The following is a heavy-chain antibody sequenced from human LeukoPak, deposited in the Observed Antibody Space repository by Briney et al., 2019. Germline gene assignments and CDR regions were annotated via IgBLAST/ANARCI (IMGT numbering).Heavy chain of an antibody. Sequence: GGSLRLSCAASGFTFSSYGMHWVRQAPGKGLEWVAVISYDGSNKYYADSVKGRFTISRDNSKNTLYLQMNSLRAEDTAVYSCAKGIDSSGYYPTDYWGQGTLVTASS. D-gene: IGHD3-22*01. CDR3: AKGIDSSGYYPTDY. CDR1: GFTFSSYG. CDR2: ISYDGSNK. V-gene: IGHV3-30*18. J-gene: IGHJ4*02.